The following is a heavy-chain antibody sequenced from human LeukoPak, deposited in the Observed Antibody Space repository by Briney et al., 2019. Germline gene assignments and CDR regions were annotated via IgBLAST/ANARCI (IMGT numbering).Heavy chain of an antibody. CDR2: IGGSGDST. Sequence: GGSLRLSCAASGLTFSYYAMSWVRQAPGEGLEWVSTIGGSGDSTYYADSVKGRFTISRDNSKNTLHLQMNSLRAEDTALYYCAKAVGGAAAPDYWGQGTLVTVSS. CDR3: AKAVGGAAAPDY. J-gene: IGHJ4*02. CDR1: GLTFSYYA. V-gene: IGHV3-23*01. D-gene: IGHD6-25*01.